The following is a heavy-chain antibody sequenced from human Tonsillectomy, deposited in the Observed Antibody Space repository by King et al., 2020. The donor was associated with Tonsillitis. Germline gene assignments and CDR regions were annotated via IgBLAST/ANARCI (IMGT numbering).Heavy chain of an antibody. Sequence: VQLVESGGGLIQPGGSLRLSCAASGLTVSSNYMNCVRQAPGKGLEWVSLIYNDGSTYYADSVRGRFTISRDNSKNTLYLQMISLRAEDTAVYDCARVAHDYYDFWRFDDWGQGTLVTVSS. D-gene: IGHD3-3*01. CDR3: ARVAHDYYDFWRFDD. J-gene: IGHJ4*02. V-gene: IGHV3-53*01. CDR1: GLTVSSNY. CDR2: IYNDGST.